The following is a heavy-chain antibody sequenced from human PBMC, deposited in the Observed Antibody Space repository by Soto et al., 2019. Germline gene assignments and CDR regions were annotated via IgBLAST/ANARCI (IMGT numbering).Heavy chain of an antibody. J-gene: IGHJ6*03. CDR2: IKQDGSEI. Sequence: EVQLVESGGGLVQPGGSLRLSCAASGFTFSRYWMSWVRRAPGKGLEWVANIKQDGSEIHYVDSVKGRFTISRDNAKNSMYVQMSSMRVEDTTVYYCVRDFHVFSATSGQYYYYMDVWGKGTTVTVSS. CDR1: GFTFSRYW. CDR3: VRDFHVFSATSGQYYYYMDV. V-gene: IGHV3-7*01. D-gene: IGHD2-15*01.